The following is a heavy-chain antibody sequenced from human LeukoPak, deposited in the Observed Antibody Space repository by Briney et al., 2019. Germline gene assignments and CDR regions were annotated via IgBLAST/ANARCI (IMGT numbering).Heavy chain of an antibody. Sequence: SETLSLTCTVSGDSISSSLYYWGWIRQPPGKGVEWMGNIYYSGTTYYNPSLKSRATMSFYTSKNQFSLRLYSVTAADTAVYYCARDLGPAYGETGDFDYWGQGTLVTVSS. CDR2: IYYSGTT. CDR3: ARDLGPAYGETGDFDY. J-gene: IGHJ4*02. V-gene: IGHV4-39*07. D-gene: IGHD4-17*01. CDR1: GDSISSSLYY.